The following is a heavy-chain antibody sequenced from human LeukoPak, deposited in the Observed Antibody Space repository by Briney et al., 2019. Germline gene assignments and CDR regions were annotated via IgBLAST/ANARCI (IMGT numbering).Heavy chain of an antibody. CDR2: IWYDGSNK. CDR3: ARDGMEQQLVGRYNWFDP. V-gene: IGHV3-33*01. CDR1: GFTFSSYG. D-gene: IGHD6-13*01. J-gene: IGHJ5*02. Sequence: GGSLRLSCAASGFTFSSYGMHWVRQAPGKGLEWVAVIWYDGSNKYYADSVKGRFTISRDNSKNTLYLQMNSLRAEDTAVYYCARDGMEQQLVGRYNWFDPWGQGTLVTVSS.